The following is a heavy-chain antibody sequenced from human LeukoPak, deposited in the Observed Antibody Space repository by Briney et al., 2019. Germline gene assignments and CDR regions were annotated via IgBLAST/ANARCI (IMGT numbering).Heavy chain of an antibody. CDR3: ARGLWFGELFPSPFDY. V-gene: IGHV3-53*01. CDR1: GFTVSSNY. CDR2: IYSGGST. D-gene: IGHD3-10*01. J-gene: IGHJ4*02. Sequence: GGSLRLSCAASGFTVSSNYMSWVRQAPGKGLEWASVIYSGGSTYYADSVKGRFTISRDNSKNTLYLQMNSLRAEDTAVYYCARGLWFGELFPSPFDYWGQGTLVTVSS.